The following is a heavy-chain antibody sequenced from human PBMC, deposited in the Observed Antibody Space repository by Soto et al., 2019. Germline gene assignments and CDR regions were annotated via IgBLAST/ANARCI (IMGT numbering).Heavy chain of an antibody. J-gene: IGHJ5*02. CDR2: IDPSDSYT. CDR3: ARHNHRSSWTKWFDT. D-gene: IGHD6-13*01. CDR1: RYSFTSYW. Sequence: PXESLKISCKGSRYSFTSYWLSWVRQMPGKGLEWMGRIDPSDSYTNYSPSFQGHVTISADKSISTAYLQWSSLKASDTAMYYCARHNHRSSWTKWFDTWGQGTLVTVSS. V-gene: IGHV5-10-1*01.